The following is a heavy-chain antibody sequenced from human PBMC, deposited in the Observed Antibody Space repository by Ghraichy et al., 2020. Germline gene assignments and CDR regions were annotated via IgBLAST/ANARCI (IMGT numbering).Heavy chain of an antibody. CDR3: ARDGPGYSSSWYPGWDY. V-gene: IGHV3-11*06. J-gene: IGHJ4*02. Sequence: GGSLRLSCAASGFTFSDYYMSWIRQAPGKGLEWVSSISSSSSYTNYADSVKGRFTISRDNAKNSLYLQMNSLRVEDTAVYYCARDGPGYSSSWYPGWDYWGQGTLVTVSS. CDR1: GFTFSDYY. CDR2: ISSSSSYT. D-gene: IGHD6-13*01.